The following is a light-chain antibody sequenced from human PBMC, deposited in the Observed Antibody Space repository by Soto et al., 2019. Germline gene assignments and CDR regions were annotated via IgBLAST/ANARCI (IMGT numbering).Light chain of an antibody. CDR1: SSNIGAGYD. V-gene: IGLV1-40*01. CDR2: ANN. CDR3: QSYDSSLSGYV. J-gene: IGLJ1*01. Sequence: QSALTQPPSVSGAPGQRVTISCTGSSSNIGAGYDVHWYQQLPGTAPKLLIYANNIRPSGVPGRFSGSKSGTSASLAITGLQAEDGADYYCQSYDSSLSGYVFGTGTK.